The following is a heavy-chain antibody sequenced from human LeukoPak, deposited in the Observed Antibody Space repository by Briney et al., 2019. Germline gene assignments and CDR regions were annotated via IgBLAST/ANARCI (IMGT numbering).Heavy chain of an antibody. V-gene: IGHV4-59*01. CDR2: IYYSGST. D-gene: IGHD5-18*01. CDR3: AREGSYGHLDY. Sequence: SETLSLTCTVSGGSISSYYWSWIRQPPGKGLEWIGYIYYSGSTNYNPSLKSRVTISVDTSKDQFSLKLSSVTAADTAVYYCAREGSYGHLDYWGQGTLVTVSS. J-gene: IGHJ4*02. CDR1: GGSISSYY.